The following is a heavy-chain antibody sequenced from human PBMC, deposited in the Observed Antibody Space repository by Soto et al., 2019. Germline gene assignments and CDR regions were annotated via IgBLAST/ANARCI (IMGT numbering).Heavy chain of an antibody. CDR3: AKNQPSWATRAAFDY. Sequence: GGSLRLSCAASGFTFSSYAMSWVRQAPGKGLEWVSGISGSGDSTFYADSVKGRFTISRDNSKNTLHLQMNSLRTEDTAVYYCAKNQPSWATRAAFDYWGQGTLVTVSS. V-gene: IGHV3-23*01. D-gene: IGHD2-2*01. J-gene: IGHJ4*02. CDR1: GFTFSSYA. CDR2: ISGSGDST.